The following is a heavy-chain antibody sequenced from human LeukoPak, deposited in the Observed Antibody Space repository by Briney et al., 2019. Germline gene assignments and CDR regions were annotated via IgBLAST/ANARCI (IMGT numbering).Heavy chain of an antibody. J-gene: IGHJ4*02. V-gene: IGHV4-34*01. CDR2: INHSGST. CDR1: GGSFSGYY. CDR3: ARGGARYCSSTSCPLLDY. D-gene: IGHD2-2*01. Sequence: SETLSLTCAVYGGSFSGYYWSWTRQPPGRGLEWIGEINHSGSTNYNPSLKSRVTISVDTSKNQFSLKLSSVTAADTAVYYCARGGARYCSSTSCPLLDYWGQGTLVTVSS.